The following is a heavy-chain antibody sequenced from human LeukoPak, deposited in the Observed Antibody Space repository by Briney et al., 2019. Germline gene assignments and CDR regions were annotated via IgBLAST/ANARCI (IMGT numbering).Heavy chain of an antibody. D-gene: IGHD3-22*01. J-gene: IGHJ4*02. CDR3: VRDISGYYFDY. Sequence: KAGGSLRLSCAASGFTFSDYHMTWIRQAPGKGLEWVSYISGSSIYTRYADSVKGRFTISRDNAKNSLYLQMNSLRAEDTALYYRVRDISGYYFDYWGQGTLVTVSS. CDR2: ISGSSIYT. CDR1: GFTFSDYH. V-gene: IGHV3-11*06.